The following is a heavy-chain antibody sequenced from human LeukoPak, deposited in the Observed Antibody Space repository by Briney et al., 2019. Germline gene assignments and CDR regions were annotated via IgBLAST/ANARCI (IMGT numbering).Heavy chain of an antibody. CDR1: GGSFSGYY. V-gene: IGHV4-34*01. CDR2: INHSGST. CDR3: ARSASYVPAATY. Sequence: SETLSLTCAVYGGSFSGYYWSWIRQPPRKGLEWIGEINHSGSTNYNPSLKSRVTISVDTPKNQFSLKLSSVTAADTAVYYCARSASYVPAATYWGQGTLVTVSS. D-gene: IGHD2-2*01. J-gene: IGHJ4*02.